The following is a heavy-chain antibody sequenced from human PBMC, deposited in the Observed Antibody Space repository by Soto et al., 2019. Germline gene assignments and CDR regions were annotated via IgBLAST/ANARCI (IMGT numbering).Heavy chain of an antibody. CDR3: ARAEHYDSSGYYSPFDY. V-gene: IGHV1-46*01. D-gene: IGHD3-22*01. Sequence: ASVKVSCKASGYTFTSYYIHWVRQAPGQGLEWMGIINPSGGTTTSAQKFQGRVTMTRDTSASTVYMELSSLRSEDTAVYFCARAEHYDSSGYYSPFDYWGQGTLVTV. J-gene: IGHJ4*02. CDR2: INPSGGTT. CDR1: GYTFTSYY.